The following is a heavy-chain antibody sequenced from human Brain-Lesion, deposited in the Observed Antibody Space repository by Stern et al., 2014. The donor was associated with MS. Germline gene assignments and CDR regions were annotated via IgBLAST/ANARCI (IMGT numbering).Heavy chain of an antibody. J-gene: IGHJ5*02. V-gene: IGHV4-31*03. CDR1: GDSITSGGYY. CDR2: IYYSGAT. D-gene: IGHD5-18*01. CDR3: ARDWSGTSIHLAPAYGGHIRFDP. Sequence: VQLVESGPGLVKPSQTLSLTCTVSGDSITSGGYYWSWIRQHPGRGLVWIGYIYYSGATFYNPSLKSRVTISLDTSQNQFSLRLSSVTAADTAIYYCARDWSGTSIHLAPAYGGHIRFDPWGQGILVTVSS.